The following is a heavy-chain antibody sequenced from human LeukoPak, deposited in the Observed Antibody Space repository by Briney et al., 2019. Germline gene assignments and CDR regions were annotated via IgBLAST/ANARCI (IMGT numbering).Heavy chain of an antibody. D-gene: IGHD2-15*01. CDR3: ARDRTYCSGGSCYDGQFAFDI. CDR2: ISYDGINK. Sequence: GGSLRLSCAASGFTFSSYSMHWVRQAPGKGLEWVAVISYDGINKYYADSVKGRFTISRDNSKNTLYLQMNSLRTEDTAVYYCARDRTYCSGGSCYDGQFAFDIWGQGTMVTVSS. J-gene: IGHJ3*02. V-gene: IGHV3-30-3*01. CDR1: GFTFSSYS.